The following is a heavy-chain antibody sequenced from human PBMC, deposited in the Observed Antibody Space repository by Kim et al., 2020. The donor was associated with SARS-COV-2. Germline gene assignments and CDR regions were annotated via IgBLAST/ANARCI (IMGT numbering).Heavy chain of an antibody. CDR1: GYSFTSFW. V-gene: IGHV5-51*01. J-gene: IGHJ4*02. Sequence: GESLKISCKGSGYSFTSFWIGWVRQMPGKGLEWMGIIYPGDSDTTYSPPFQGQVTISADKSISTAYLQWSSLKASDTAMYYCARARRVAARLHWFDYWGQGTLVTVSS. D-gene: IGHD6-6*01. CDR2: IYPGDSDT. CDR3: ARARRVAARLHWFDY.